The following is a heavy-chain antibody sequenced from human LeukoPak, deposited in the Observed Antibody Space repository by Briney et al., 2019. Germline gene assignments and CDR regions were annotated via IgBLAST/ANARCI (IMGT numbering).Heavy chain of an antibody. CDR2: FSSSSSYI. V-gene: IGHV3-21*01. J-gene: IGHJ4*02. CDR3: ARVYYGSGSYGGYYFDY. Sequence: GGSLRLSCAASGFTLSSYNMNWVRQAPGKGLEWVSSFSSSSSYIYYADSLKGRFTISRDNAKNSLYLQMNSLRAEDTAVYYCARVYYGSGSYGGYYFDYWGQGTLVTVSS. D-gene: IGHD3-10*01. CDR1: GFTLSSYN.